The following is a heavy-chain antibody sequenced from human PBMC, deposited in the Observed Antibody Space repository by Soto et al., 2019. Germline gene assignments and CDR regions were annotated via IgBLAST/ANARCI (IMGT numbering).Heavy chain of an antibody. J-gene: IGHJ6*02. V-gene: IGHV3-48*01. Sequence: GGSLRLSCAASGFTFSSYSMNWVRQAPGKGQEWVSYIISSSSTIYYADSVKGRFTISRDNSKNTLYLQMNSLRAEDTAVYYCARDQGSSLFYYYYGMDVWGQGTTVTVSS. CDR3: ARDQGSSLFYYYYGMDV. CDR1: GFTFSSYS. D-gene: IGHD6-13*01. CDR2: IISSSSTI.